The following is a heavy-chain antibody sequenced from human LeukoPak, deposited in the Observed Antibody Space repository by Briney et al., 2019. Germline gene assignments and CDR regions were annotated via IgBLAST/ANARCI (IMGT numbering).Heavy chain of an antibody. CDR1: GGSISSYY. V-gene: IGHV4-59*01. Sequence: SGTLSLTCTVSGGSISSYYWSWIRQPPGKGLEWIGYIYYSGSTNYNPSLKSRVTISVDTSKNQFSLKLSSVTAADTAVYYCARFGGSSWYGWFDPWGQGTLVTVSS. CDR2: IYYSGST. J-gene: IGHJ5*02. CDR3: ARFGGSSWYGWFDP. D-gene: IGHD6-13*01.